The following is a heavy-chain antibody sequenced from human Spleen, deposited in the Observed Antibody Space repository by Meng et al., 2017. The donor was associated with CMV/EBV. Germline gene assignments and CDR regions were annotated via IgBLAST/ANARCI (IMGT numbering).Heavy chain of an antibody. CDR1: ISSSSYY. J-gene: IGHJ4*02. Sequence: ISSSSYYWGWIRQPPGKGLEWIGSIYYSGSTYYNPSLKSRVTISVDTSKNQFSLKLSSVTAADMAVYYCAGSPIQLWLRDEYYFDYWGQGTLVTVSS. CDR3: AGSPIQLWLRDEYYFDY. CDR2: IYYSGST. V-gene: IGHV4-39*01. D-gene: IGHD5-18*01.